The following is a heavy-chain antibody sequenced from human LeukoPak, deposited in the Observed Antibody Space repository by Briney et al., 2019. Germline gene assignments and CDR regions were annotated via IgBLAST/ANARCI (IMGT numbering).Heavy chain of an antibody. CDR3: AKEVRAWITIRAFDI. D-gene: IGHD3-3*01. CDR2: ISWNSGSI. Sequence: GGSLRLSCAASGFTFDDYAMHWVRQAPGKGLEWVSGISWNSGSIGYADSVKGRFTISRDNAKNSLYPQMNSLRAEDTALYYCAKEVRAWITIRAFDIWGQGTMVTVSS. J-gene: IGHJ3*02. V-gene: IGHV3-9*01. CDR1: GFTFDDYA.